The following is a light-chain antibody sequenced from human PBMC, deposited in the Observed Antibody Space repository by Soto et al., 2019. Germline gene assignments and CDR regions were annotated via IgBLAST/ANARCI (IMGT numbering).Light chain of an antibody. Sequence: QSALTQPASVSGSPGQSITISCTGTSSDVGGYNYVSWYQQHPGKAPKLMIYDVSNRPSGVSNRFSGFKSGNTASLTISGLQAEDEADYYCSSYTSSSTLYGFGTGTKVTVL. J-gene: IGLJ1*01. CDR2: DVS. CDR3: SSYTSSSTLYG. V-gene: IGLV2-14*01. CDR1: SSDVGGYNY.